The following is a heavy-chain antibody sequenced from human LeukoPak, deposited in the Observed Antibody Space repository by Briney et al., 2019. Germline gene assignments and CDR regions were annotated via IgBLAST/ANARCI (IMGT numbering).Heavy chain of an antibody. J-gene: IGHJ4*02. CDR3: AGDPRGGSSSSFDS. D-gene: IGHD6-6*01. CDR1: GYTFTSYY. V-gene: IGHV1-46*01. CDR2: INPSGGST. Sequence: ASVKVSCKASGYTFTSYYMHWVRQAPGQGLEWMGIINPSGGSTSYAQKFQGRVTMTRDMSPSTVYMELSSLRSEYTAVYYCAGDPRGGSSSSFDSWGEGTLVTVSS.